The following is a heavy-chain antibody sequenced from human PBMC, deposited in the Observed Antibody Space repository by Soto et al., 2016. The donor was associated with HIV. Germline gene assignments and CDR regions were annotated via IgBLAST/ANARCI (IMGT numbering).Heavy chain of an antibody. Sequence: VQLVESGGGVVQPGRSLRLSCAASGFTFSSYGMHWVRQAPGKGLEWVAVIWYDGNNKYYADSVKGRFTISRDNSNNTLYLQMNSLRAEDTAVYYCARSLGFGELLGYGMDVWGQGTTVTVSS. CDR1: GFTFSSYG. J-gene: IGHJ6*02. V-gene: IGHV3-33*01. CDR3: ARSLGFGELLGYGMDV. D-gene: IGHD3-10*01. CDR2: IWYDGNNK.